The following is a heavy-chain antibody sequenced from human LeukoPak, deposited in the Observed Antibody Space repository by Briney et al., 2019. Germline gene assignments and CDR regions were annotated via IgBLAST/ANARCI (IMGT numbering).Heavy chain of an antibody. D-gene: IGHD1-26*01. Sequence: SETLSLTCTVSGGSISSSSYYWGWIRQPPGKGLEWIGSIYYSGSTNYNPSLKSRVTISVDKSKNQFSLKLSSVTAADTAVYYCARIRRGIDAFDIWGQGTMVTVSS. J-gene: IGHJ3*02. CDR2: IYYSGST. V-gene: IGHV4-39*07. CDR3: ARIRRGIDAFDI. CDR1: GGSISSSSYY.